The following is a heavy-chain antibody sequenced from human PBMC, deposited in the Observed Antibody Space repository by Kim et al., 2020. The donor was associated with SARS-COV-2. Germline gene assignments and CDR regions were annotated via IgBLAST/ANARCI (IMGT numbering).Heavy chain of an antibody. CDR2: IYPGDSDT. J-gene: IGHJ4*02. Sequence: GESLKISCKGSGYSFTSYWIGWVRQMPGKGLEWMGIIYPGDSDTRYSPSFQGQVTISADKSISTAYLQWSSLKASDTAMYYCARLHSSGWYGTLYYFDYWGQGTLVTVSS. V-gene: IGHV5-51*01. CDR1: GYSFTSYW. D-gene: IGHD6-19*01. CDR3: ARLHSSGWYGTLYYFDY.